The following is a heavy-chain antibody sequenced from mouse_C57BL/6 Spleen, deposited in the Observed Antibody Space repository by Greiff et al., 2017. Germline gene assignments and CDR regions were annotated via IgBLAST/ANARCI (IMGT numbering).Heavy chain of an antibody. D-gene: IGHD2-3*01. J-gene: IGHJ4*01. CDR2: IYPGSGST. CDR3: ARDGDDREAMDY. V-gene: IGHV1-55*01. Sequence: QVQLQQSGAELVKPGASVKMSCKASGYTFTSYWITWVKQRPGQGLEWIGDIYPGSGSTNYNEKFKSKATLTVDTSSSTAYMQLSSLTSEDSAVYYCARDGDDREAMDYWGQGTSVTVSS. CDR1: GYTFTSYW.